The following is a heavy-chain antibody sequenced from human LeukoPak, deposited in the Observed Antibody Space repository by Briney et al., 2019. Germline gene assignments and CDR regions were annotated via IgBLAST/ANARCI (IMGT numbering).Heavy chain of an antibody. J-gene: IGHJ5*02. CDR3: AKGAARTNWFDP. CDR2: ISSSSSYI. V-gene: IGHV3-21*01. D-gene: IGHD1-26*01. Sequence: GGSLRLSCAASGFTFSSYSMNWVRQAPGKGLEWVSSISSSSSYIYYADSVKGRFTISRDNAKNSLYLQMNSLRAEDTAVYYCAKGAARTNWFDPWGQGTLVTVSP. CDR1: GFTFSSYS.